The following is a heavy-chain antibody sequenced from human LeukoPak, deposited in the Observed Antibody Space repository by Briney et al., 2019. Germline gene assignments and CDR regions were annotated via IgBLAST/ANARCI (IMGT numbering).Heavy chain of an antibody. V-gene: IGHV3-23*01. CDR2: MSGSGGGT. J-gene: IGHJ4*02. Sequence: GGSLRLSCAVSGITLSNYGMSWVRKAPGKGLEWVAGMSGSGGGTKYADSVKGRFTVYRDNSKNTLYLQMKSLRAEDTAVYFCAKRGVVIRVILVGFYKEAYYFDSWGQGALVTVSS. D-gene: IGHD3-22*01. CDR3: AKRGVVIRVILVGFYKEAYYFDS. CDR1: GITLSNYG.